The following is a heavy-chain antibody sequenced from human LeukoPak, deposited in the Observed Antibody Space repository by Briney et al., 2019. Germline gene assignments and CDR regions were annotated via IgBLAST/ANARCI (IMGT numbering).Heavy chain of an antibody. CDR2: IYSSENT. CDR3: ARHLSRYALDY. D-gene: IGHD1-1*01. J-gene: IGHJ4*02. Sequence: PSETLSLTCTVSGASISSYYWSWIRQTPGKGLEWIAYIYSSENTNYNPSLRSRVTISEDTSKNQFSLKLSSVTAADTAVYYCARHLSRYALDYWGQGTLVTVSS. CDR1: GASISSYY. V-gene: IGHV4-59*08.